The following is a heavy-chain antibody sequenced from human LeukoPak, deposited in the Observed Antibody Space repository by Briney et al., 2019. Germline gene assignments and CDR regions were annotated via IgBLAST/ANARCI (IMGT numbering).Heavy chain of an antibody. Sequence: ASVKVSCKASGGTFSSYAISWVRQAPGQGLEWMGGIIPIFGTANYAQKFQGRVTITADESTSTAYMELSSLRSEDTAVYYCAESPPHCSSTSCYGGPWYAYDYGMDVWGQGTTVTVSS. J-gene: IGHJ6*02. CDR1: GGTFSSYA. CDR3: AESPPHCSSTSCYGGPWYAYDYGMDV. V-gene: IGHV1-69*13. D-gene: IGHD2-2*01. CDR2: IIPIFGTA.